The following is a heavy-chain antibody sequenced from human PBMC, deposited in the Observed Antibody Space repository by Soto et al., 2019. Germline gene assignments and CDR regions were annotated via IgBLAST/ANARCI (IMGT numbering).Heavy chain of an antibody. Sequence: GASVKVSCKASGGTFSSYAISWVRQAPGQGLEWMGGIIPIFGTANYAQKFQGRVTITADESTSTAYMELSSLRSEDTAVYYCARGLQQLVLGYFQHWGQGTLVTVS. CDR2: IIPIFGTA. D-gene: IGHD6-13*01. J-gene: IGHJ1*01. CDR3: ARGLQQLVLGYFQH. V-gene: IGHV1-69*13. CDR1: GGTFSSYA.